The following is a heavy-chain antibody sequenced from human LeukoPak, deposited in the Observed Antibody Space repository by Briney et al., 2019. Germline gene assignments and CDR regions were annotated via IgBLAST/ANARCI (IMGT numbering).Heavy chain of an antibody. V-gene: IGHV3-9*01. D-gene: IGHD6-13*01. CDR1: GFTFDDYA. CDR3: AKDAIAAAGTSNYYYMDV. Sequence: GRSLRLSCAASGFTFDDYAMHWVRQAPGKGLEWVSGISWNSGSIGYADSVKGRFTISRDNAKNSLYLQMNSLRAEDTALYYCAKDAIAAAGTSNYYYMDVWGKGTTVTVSS. CDR2: ISWNSGSI. J-gene: IGHJ6*03.